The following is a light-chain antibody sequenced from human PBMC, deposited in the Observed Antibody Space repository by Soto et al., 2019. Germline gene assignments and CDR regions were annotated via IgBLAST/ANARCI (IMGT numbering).Light chain of an antibody. CDR2: AAS. Sequence: DIQMTQSPSSLSASVGDRVTITCRANQGISNFLAWYQQKPGQVPKLLMYAASTLHSGVPSRFSGSRSGTDCTLTISSLQPEDVATYYCQKYNSAPKTFGQGTKVEIK. V-gene: IGKV1-27*01. J-gene: IGKJ1*01. CDR1: QGISNF. CDR3: QKYNSAPKT.